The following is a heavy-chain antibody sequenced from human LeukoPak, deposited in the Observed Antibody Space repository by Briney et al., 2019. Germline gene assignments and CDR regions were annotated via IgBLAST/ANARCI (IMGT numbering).Heavy chain of an antibody. D-gene: IGHD3-16*01. CDR3: ARDSGNYGHFDY. V-gene: IGHV3-30*03. Sequence: GGSLRLSCAASGFTFSNYGMHWVRQAPGKGLEWVAIISDDGSNEFYGYSVRGRFTISRDNSKNTLYLQMSSLRAEDTAVYYCARDSGNYGHFDYWGQGSLVTVSS. CDR2: ISDDGSNE. CDR1: GFTFSNYG. J-gene: IGHJ4*02.